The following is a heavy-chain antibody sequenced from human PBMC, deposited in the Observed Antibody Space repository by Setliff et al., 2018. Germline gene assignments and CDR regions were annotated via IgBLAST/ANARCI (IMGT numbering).Heavy chain of an antibody. CDR1: GYSISSGYY. Sequence: PSETLSLTCAVSGYSISSGYYWGWIRQPPGKGLEWIGEINHSGSTNYNPSLKSRVTISVDTSKNQFSLKLSSVIAADTAVYYCAGQIVATSDGGFDWYAFDIWGQGTMVTVSS. V-gene: IGHV4-38-2*01. CDR2: INHSGST. CDR3: AGQIVATSDGGFDWYAFDI. D-gene: IGHD5-12*01. J-gene: IGHJ3*02.